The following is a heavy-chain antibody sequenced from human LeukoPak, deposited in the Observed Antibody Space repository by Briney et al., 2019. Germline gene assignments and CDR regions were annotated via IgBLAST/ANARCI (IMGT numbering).Heavy chain of an antibody. V-gene: IGHV1-46*01. CDR3: ARGRPSIAASFDP. D-gene: IGHD6-6*01. Sequence: ASVKVSCKASGYTFTSYYMHWVRQAPGQGLEWMGIINPGGGSTSYAQKFQGRVTMTRDMSTSTVYMELSSLRSEDTAVYYCARGRPSIAASFDPWGQGTLVTVSS. CDR1: GYTFTSYY. CDR2: INPGGGST. J-gene: IGHJ5*02.